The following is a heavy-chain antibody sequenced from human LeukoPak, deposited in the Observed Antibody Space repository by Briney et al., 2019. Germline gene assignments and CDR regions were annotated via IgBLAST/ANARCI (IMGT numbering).Heavy chain of an antibody. CDR2: IKQDGSEK. V-gene: IGHV3-7*01. J-gene: IGHJ4*02. CDR1: GFTFSSHW. Sequence: GGSLRLSCAASGFTFSSHWMSWVRQAPRKGLEWVANIKQDGSEKYSVDSVKGRFTISRDNAKNSLFLQMNSLRAEDTAVYFCARESTGFTIDYWGQGTLVTVSS. CDR3: ARESTGFTIDY. D-gene: IGHD1-14*01.